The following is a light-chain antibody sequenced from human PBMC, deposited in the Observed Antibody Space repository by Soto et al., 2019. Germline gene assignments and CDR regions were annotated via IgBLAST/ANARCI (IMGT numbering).Light chain of an antibody. CDR3: QQYGASPQT. Sequence: ENVLTQSPGTLSLSPGERATLSCRASQPVSSNYLAWYQQKPGQAPRLLIYGASSRATDIPDRFSGSGSGTDFTLTISRLEPDDFAVYYCQQYGASPQTFGQGTKVDIK. CDR1: QPVSSNY. CDR2: GAS. J-gene: IGKJ1*01. V-gene: IGKV3-20*01.